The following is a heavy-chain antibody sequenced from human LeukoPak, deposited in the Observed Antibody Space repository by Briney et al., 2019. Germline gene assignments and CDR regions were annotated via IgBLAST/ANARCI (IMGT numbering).Heavy chain of an antibody. CDR2: IYYSGST. CDR3: ASADDYGGNSEFDY. Sequence: PSETLSLTCTVSGGSVSSGSYYWSWIRQPPGKGLEWIGYIYYSGSTNYNPSLKSRVTISVDTSKNQFSLKLSSVTAADTAVYYCASADDYGGNSEFDYWGQGTLVTVSS. V-gene: IGHV4-61*01. D-gene: IGHD4-23*01. CDR1: GGSVSSGSYY. J-gene: IGHJ4*02.